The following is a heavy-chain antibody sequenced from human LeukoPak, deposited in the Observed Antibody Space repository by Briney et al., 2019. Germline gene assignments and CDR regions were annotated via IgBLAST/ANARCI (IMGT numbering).Heavy chain of an antibody. V-gene: IGHV4-31*03. CDR2: IYYSGST. J-gene: IGHJ4*02. CDR3: ARTYSGYDFDY. Sequence: PSETLSLTCTVPGGSISSGGYYWSWIRQHPGKGLEWIGYIYYSGSTYYNPSLKSRVTISVDTSKNQFSLKLSSVTAADTAVYYCARTYSGYDFDYWGQGTLVTVSS. D-gene: IGHD5-12*01. CDR1: GGSISSGGYY.